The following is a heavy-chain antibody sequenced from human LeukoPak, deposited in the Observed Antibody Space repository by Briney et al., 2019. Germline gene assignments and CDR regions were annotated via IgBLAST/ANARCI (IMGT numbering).Heavy chain of an antibody. J-gene: IGHJ4*02. D-gene: IGHD2-21*02. V-gene: IGHV4-39*01. CDR1: GGSISSSSHY. Sequence: SETLSLTCTVSGGSISSSSHYWGWIRQPPGKGQEWIGIIYYSGSTYYNPSLKSRVTISVDTYKNQFSLKLGSVTVADTAVNYCARRDGAWAFDYWGQGTLVTVSS. CDR3: ARRDGAWAFDY. CDR2: IYYSGST.